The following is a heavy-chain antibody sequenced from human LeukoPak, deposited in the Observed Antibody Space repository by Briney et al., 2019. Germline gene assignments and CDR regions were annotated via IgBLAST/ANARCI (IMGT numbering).Heavy chain of an antibody. Sequence: SETLSLTCTVSGGSISSYYWSWIRQPAGKGLEWIGRIYTSGSTNYNPSLKSRVTMSVDTSKNQFSLKLSSVAAADTAVYYCARGGVVPAAPYYYYYYYMDVWGKGTTVTVSS. J-gene: IGHJ6*03. CDR3: ARGGVVPAAPYYYYYYYMDV. D-gene: IGHD2-2*01. CDR1: GGSISSYY. CDR2: IYTSGST. V-gene: IGHV4-4*07.